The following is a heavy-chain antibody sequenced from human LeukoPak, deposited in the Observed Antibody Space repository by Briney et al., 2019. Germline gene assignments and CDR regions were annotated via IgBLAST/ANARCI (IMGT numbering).Heavy chain of an antibody. V-gene: IGHV3-15*01. CDR2: IKSDGGTT. Sequence: GGSLRLSCAASGFTFSNAWMSWVRQAPGKGLEWVGRIKSDGGTTDYAAPVKGRFSISRDDSKNTLYLQMNSLEAEDTAVYYCATDLGDYGDYVRCWGQGALVTVSS. J-gene: IGHJ4*02. CDR3: ATDLGDYGDYVRC. CDR1: GFTFSNAW. D-gene: IGHD4-17*01.